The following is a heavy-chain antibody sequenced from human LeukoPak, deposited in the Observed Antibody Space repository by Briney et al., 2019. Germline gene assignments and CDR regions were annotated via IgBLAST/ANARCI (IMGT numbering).Heavy chain of an antibody. V-gene: IGHV3-30-3*01. Sequence: PGGSLRLSCAASGFTFSSYAMHWVRQAPGKGLEWVAVISYDGSNKYYADSVKGRFTISRDNSKNTLYLQMNSLRAEDTAVYYCARDLEPWLVNYYYYGMDAWGQGTTVTVSS. CDR2: ISYDGSNK. D-gene: IGHD6-19*01. CDR1: GFTFSSYA. CDR3: ARDLEPWLVNYYYYGMDA. J-gene: IGHJ6*02.